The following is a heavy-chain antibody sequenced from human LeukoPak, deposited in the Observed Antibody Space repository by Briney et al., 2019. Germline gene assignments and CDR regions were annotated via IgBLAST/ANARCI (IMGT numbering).Heavy chain of an antibody. CDR2: IHYSGST. Sequence: PSETLSLTCTVSGGSISSSSYYWGWIRQPPGKGLEWIGSIHYSGSTYYNPSLKSRVTISVDTSKNQFSLKLSSVTAADTAVYYCARYGIVGAAFFDYWGQGTLVTVSS. J-gene: IGHJ4*02. V-gene: IGHV4-39*01. D-gene: IGHD1-26*01. CDR3: ARYGIVGAAFFDY. CDR1: GGSISSSSYY.